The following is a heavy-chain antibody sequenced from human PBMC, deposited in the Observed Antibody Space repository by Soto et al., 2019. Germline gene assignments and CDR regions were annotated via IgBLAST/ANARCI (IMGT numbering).Heavy chain of an antibody. Sequence: GGSLRLSCAASGFTFSKNYMSWVRHAPGKGLEWVSAISGSGGSTYYADSVKGRFTISRDNSKNTLYLQMNSLRAEDTAVYYCATRSHSSWYIDAFDIWGQGTMVNV. V-gene: IGHV3-23*01. CDR1: GFTFSKNY. CDR2: ISGSGGST. J-gene: IGHJ3*02. CDR3: ATRSHSSWYIDAFDI. D-gene: IGHD6-13*01.